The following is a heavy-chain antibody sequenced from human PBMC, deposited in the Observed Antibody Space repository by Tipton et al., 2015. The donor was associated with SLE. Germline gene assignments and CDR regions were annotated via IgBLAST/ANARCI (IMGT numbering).Heavy chain of an antibody. V-gene: IGHV4-34*01. CDR2: TDHSGGT. Sequence: TLSLTCAVYGGSLSDHYWSWIRQPPGKGLEWIGQTDHSGGTSYTPSLKSRITISVDTSKNQFSLKLSSVTAADTAVYYCARDLSYYYDSSGYYHHDAFDIWGQGTMVTVSS. J-gene: IGHJ3*02. CDR3: ARDLSYYYDSSGYYHHDAFDI. CDR1: GGSLSDHY. D-gene: IGHD3-22*01.